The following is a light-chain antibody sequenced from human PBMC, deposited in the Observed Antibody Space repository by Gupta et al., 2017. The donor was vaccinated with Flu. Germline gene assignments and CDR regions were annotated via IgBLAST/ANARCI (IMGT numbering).Light chain of an antibody. Sequence: SPATLSLSHCESATRSCSASQSLYSYLWWYQKTPEQATMLLNYEASSRASGTPGMFSGRGSATDFILTSSRREHEEFAFYYQQQHSTPWTFGQGTKVEIK. CDR3: QQHSTPWT. CDR1: QSLYSY. V-gene: IGKV3-11*01. J-gene: IGKJ1*01. CDR2: EAS.